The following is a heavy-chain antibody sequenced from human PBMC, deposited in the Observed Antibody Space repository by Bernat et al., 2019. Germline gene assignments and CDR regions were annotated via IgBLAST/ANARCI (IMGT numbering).Heavy chain of an antibody. Sequence: LVQSGAEVKKPGASVKVSCKASGYTFTSYGISWVRQAPGQGLEWMGWISAYNGNTNYAQKLQGRVTMTTDTSTSTAYMELRSLRSDDTAVYYCARVPQHDYIWGSHDYWGQGTLVTVSS. CDR1: GYTFTSYG. CDR2: ISAYNGNT. CDR3: ARVPQHDYIWGSHDY. D-gene: IGHD3-16*01. V-gene: IGHV1-18*01. J-gene: IGHJ4*02.